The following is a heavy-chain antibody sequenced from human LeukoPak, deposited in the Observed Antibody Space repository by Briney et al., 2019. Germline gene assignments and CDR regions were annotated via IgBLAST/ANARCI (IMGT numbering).Heavy chain of an antibody. CDR2: IRYDGGNK. CDR1: GFTFSSYG. V-gene: IGHV3-30*02. D-gene: IGHD1-26*01. CDR3: AKHSGSYFYADFDY. J-gene: IGHJ4*02. Sequence: GGSLRLSCAASGFTFSSYGMHWVRQAPGKGLEWVAFIRYDGGNKYYADSVKGRFTISRDNSKNTLYLQMNSLRAEDTAVYYCAKHSGSYFYADFDYWGQGTLVTVSS.